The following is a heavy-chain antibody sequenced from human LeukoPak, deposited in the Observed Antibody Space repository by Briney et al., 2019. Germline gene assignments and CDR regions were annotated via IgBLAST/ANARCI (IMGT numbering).Heavy chain of an antibody. J-gene: IGHJ5*02. Sequence: GESLKISCKGSGYSFTSYWIGWVRQMPGKGLEWMGIIYPGDSDTRYSPSFQGQVTISADKSIGTAYLQWSSLKASDTAMYYCARQYPWGSGYDQYNWFDPWGQGTLVTVSS. CDR3: ARQYPWGSGYDQYNWFDP. V-gene: IGHV5-51*01. CDR2: IYPGDSDT. D-gene: IGHD5-12*01. CDR1: GYSFTSYW.